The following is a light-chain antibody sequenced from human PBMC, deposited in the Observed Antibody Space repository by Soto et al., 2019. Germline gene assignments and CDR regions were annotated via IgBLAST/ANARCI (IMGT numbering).Light chain of an antibody. V-gene: IGLV2-11*01. CDR2: DVS. Sequence: QSVLTQPRSVSGSPGQSVTNSCTGTSSDVGGYNYLSWYQEHPDRGPKPKIYDVSIRPPAHPNRFSGSKSGKTASLTTSGLLGEDEADYDYCSYAVNFCSFVFARETNLTVL. CDR3: CSYAVNFCSFV. CDR1: SSDVGGYNY. J-gene: IGLJ1*01.